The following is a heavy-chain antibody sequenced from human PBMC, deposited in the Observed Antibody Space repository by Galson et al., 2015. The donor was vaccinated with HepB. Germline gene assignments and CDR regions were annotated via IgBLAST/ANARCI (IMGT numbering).Heavy chain of an antibody. J-gene: IGHJ5*02. CDR3: ARVLRFLEWLSRFDP. CDR1: GFTFSDYY. Sequence: SLRLSCAASGFTFSDYYMSWIRQAPGKGLEWASYISSSSSYTNYADSVKGRFTISRDNAKNSLYLQMNSLRAEDTAVYYCARVLRFLEWLSRFDPWGQGTLVTVSS. CDR2: ISSSSSYT. V-gene: IGHV3-11*06. D-gene: IGHD3-3*01.